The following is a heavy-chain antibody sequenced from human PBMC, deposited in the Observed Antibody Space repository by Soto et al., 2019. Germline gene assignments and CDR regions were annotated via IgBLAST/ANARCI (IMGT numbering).Heavy chain of an antibody. J-gene: IGHJ6*02. D-gene: IGHD5-12*01. CDR1: GFLFSTYG. V-gene: IGHV3-30*18. CDR3: AKDTATAITSYYFYGMDV. CDR2: ISFDGRNK. Sequence: PGGSLRLSCAASGFLFSTYGMHRVRQAPGKGLEWVAVISFDGRNKYYADSVRGRFTISRDNSKNTLHLQMNSLRGEDTAVYYCAKDTATAITSYYFYGMDVWGQGTTVTVSS.